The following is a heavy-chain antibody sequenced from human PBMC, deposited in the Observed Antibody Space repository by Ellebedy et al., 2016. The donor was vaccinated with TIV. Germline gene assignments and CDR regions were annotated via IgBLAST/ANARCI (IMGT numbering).Heavy chain of an antibody. CDR1: GFTFSSYS. D-gene: IGHD6-19*01. V-gene: IGHV3-48*01. CDR2: ISSGSSSI. Sequence: PGGSLRLSCAASGFTFSSYSINWVRQAPGKGLEWISYISSGSSSIYYADSVKGRFTITRDNDKNLLYLQMSSLRVEDTAVYYCARDFRQWLAQGDALDVWGQGTTVTVSS. J-gene: IGHJ6*02. CDR3: ARDFRQWLAQGDALDV.